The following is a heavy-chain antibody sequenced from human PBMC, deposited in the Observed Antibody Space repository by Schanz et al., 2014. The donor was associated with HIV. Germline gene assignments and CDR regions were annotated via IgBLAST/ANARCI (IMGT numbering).Heavy chain of an antibody. Sequence: VRLLESGGGVVQPGRSLRLSCAASGFTFSSYAMHWVRQAPGKGLEWVAVISYDGSNKYYADSVKGRFTISRDNSKNTLYLQMNSLRAEDTAVYYCARALPDEWEPAAYFQHWGQGTLVIVSS. CDR2: ISYDGSNK. V-gene: IGHV3-30-3*01. CDR3: ARALPDEWEPAAYFQH. CDR1: GFTFSSYA. D-gene: IGHD1-26*01. J-gene: IGHJ1*01.